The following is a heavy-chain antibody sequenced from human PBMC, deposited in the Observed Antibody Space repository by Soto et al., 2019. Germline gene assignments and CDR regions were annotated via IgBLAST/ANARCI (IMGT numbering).Heavy chain of an antibody. Sequence: SETLSLTCPVSGDSISSYYWSWIRQPAGKGLEWIGRFYSSGSANYNPSLQSRVTMSIDTSKNQFSLRLSSVTAADTAVYYCARGPNWNYYYCVDVWGQGTTVPVSS. J-gene: IGHJ6*02. CDR3: ARGPNWNYYYCVDV. CDR2: FYSSGSA. D-gene: IGHD1-20*01. CDR1: GDSISSYY. V-gene: IGHV4-4*07.